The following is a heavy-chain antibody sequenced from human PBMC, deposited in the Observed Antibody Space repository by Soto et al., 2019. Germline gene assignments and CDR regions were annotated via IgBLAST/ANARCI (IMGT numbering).Heavy chain of an antibody. CDR3: ARGPVLRYFDWLSQDPKPNWFDP. CDR2: IIPIFGTA. J-gene: IGHJ5*02. V-gene: IGHV1-69*13. D-gene: IGHD3-9*01. CDR1: GGTFSSYA. Sequence: SVKVSCKASGGTFSSYAISWVRQAPGQGLEWMGGIIPIFGTANYAQKSQGRVTITADETTSTAYMELSSLRSEDTAVYYCARGPVLRYFDWLSQDPKPNWFDPWGQGTLVTVSS.